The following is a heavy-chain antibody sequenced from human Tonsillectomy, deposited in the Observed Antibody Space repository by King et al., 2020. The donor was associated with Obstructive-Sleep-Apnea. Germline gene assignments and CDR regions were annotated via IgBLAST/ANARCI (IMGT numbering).Heavy chain of an antibody. Sequence: VQLVESGGGLVKPGGSLRLSCAASGFTFSNAWMTWVRQAPGKGLEWVSYISSSGFTKYYADSMKGRFTISRDNAKNSLYLQMNSLRAEDTAIYYCAKEDEFLFYWGQGTLVTVSS. CDR2: ISSSGFTK. D-gene: IGHD3-3*01. CDR1: GFTFSNAW. CDR3: AKEDEFLFY. J-gene: IGHJ4*02. V-gene: IGHV3-11*01.